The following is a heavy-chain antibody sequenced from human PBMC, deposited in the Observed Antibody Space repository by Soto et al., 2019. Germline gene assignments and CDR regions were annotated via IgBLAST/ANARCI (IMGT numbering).Heavy chain of an antibody. D-gene: IGHD2-2*01. J-gene: IGHJ4*02. CDR3: TTDSKPLPPAPWVSSNYFDY. CDR2: IKSKTDGGTT. CDR1: GFTFSNAG. V-gene: IGHV3-15*01. Sequence: GGSLRLSCAASGFTFSNAGMSWVRQAPGKGLEWVGRIKSKTDGGTTDYAAPVKGRFTISRDDSKNTLYLQMNSLKTEDTAVYYCTTDSKPLPPAPWVSSNYFDYWGQGTLVTVSS.